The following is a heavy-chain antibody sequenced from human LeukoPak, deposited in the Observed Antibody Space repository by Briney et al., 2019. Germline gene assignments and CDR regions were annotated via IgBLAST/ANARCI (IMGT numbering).Heavy chain of an antibody. CDR1: GFTFSTYA. J-gene: IGHJ4*02. V-gene: IGHV3-23*01. CDR3: AKDYSSSWFLDY. Sequence: GGSLRLSCAASGFTFSTYAMSWVRQAPGKGLEWVSTISGSGGNTYADSVKGRFTISRDNSKNTLYLQMNSLRAEDTAVYYCAKDYSSSWFLDYWGQGTLVTVSS. CDR2: ISGSGGNT. D-gene: IGHD6-13*01.